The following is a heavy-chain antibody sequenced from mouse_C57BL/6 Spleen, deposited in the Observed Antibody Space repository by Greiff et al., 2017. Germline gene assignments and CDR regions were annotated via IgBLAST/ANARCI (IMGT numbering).Heavy chain of an antibody. V-gene: IGHV14-4*01. CDR3: TTDYGSSYGFAY. J-gene: IGHJ3*01. CDR2: IDPENGDT. D-gene: IGHD1-1*01. Sequence: EVQLQQSGAELVRPGASVKLSCTASGFNIKDDYMHWVKQRPEQGLEWIGWIDPENGDTEYASKFQGKATIPADTASNTAYLQHSSLTSEDTDVYYCTTDYGSSYGFAYWVQGTLVTVSA. CDR1: GFNIKDDY.